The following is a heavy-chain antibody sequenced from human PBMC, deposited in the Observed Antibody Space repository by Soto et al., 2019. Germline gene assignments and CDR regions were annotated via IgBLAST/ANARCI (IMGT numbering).Heavy chain of an antibody. Sequence: GRSVRLSCAASRFTCSSYVISWVGFAPGKRLEWLSSITGSGYGKYYADCMNDRFTNSKDHSKDTMYLQLDSLRGEDTAIYWCGRGSLEVASGLSRRSLLRKTCAPPDCFQYGMDVRCKGSKVTVS. CDR2: ITGSGYGK. J-gene: IGHJ6*04. V-gene: IGHV3-23*01. CDR3: GRGSLEVASGLSRRSLLRKTCAPPDCFQYGMDV. CDR1: RFTCSSYV. D-gene: IGHD6-13*01.